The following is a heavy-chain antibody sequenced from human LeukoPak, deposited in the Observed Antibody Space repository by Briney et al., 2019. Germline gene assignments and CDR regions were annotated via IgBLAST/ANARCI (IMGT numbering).Heavy chain of an antibody. CDR2: VNFYNGRI. CDR1: GDTSTSDA. J-gene: IGHJ5*01. Sequence: GASVKVSCKTSGDTSTSDAITWVRQAPGQGLEWMGWVNFYNGRIDYAHKFQGRVTVTTDTSTAYMELKSLRSDDTAVYFCARHRSMGWYDSWGQGTLVTVSS. CDR3: ARHRSMGWYDS. V-gene: IGHV1-18*04.